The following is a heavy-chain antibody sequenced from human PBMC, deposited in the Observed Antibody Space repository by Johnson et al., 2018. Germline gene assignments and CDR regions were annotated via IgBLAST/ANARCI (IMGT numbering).Heavy chain of an antibody. V-gene: IGHV3-66*03. D-gene: IGHD6-19*01. CDR3: ARGYSSGWNVEAFDV. CDR2: IYGGGST. Sequence: VQLVQSGGGLIQPGGSLRLACAASGFTVSSNYMSWVRQAPGKGLEWVSVIYGGGSTYYADPVRGRFTISRDNSKNTLYLQMNSLRTEDTAIYYCARGYSSGWNVEAFDVWGQGTMVTVSS. CDR1: GFTVSSNY. J-gene: IGHJ3*01.